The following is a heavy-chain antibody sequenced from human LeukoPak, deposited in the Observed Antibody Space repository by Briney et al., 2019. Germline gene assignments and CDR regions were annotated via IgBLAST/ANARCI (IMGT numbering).Heavy chain of an antibody. Sequence: SETLSLTCTVSGGSISSSSYYWGWIRQPPGKGLEWIGSIYYSGSTYYNPSLKSRVTISVDTSKNQFSPKLSSVTAADTAVYYCARAVLLWFGEHFDYWGQGTLVTVSS. CDR1: GGSISSSSYY. J-gene: IGHJ4*02. D-gene: IGHD3-10*01. V-gene: IGHV4-39*01. CDR3: ARAVLLWFGEHFDY. CDR2: IYYSGST.